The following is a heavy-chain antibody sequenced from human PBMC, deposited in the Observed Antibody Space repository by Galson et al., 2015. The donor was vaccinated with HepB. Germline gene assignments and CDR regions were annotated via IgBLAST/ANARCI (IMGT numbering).Heavy chain of an antibody. J-gene: IGHJ4*02. CDR2: ISGSGDRT. CDR3: ARTYHDSWSGNFGY. CDR1: GFTFNSHA. D-gene: IGHD3-3*01. V-gene: IGHV3-23*01. Sequence: SLRLSCAASGFTFNSHAMSWVRQAPGKGLEWVSTISGSGDRTNFADSVKGRFTISRDNSKNTLYLQMNSLRGEDTAVYYCARTYHDSWSGNFGYWGQGTLVTVSS.